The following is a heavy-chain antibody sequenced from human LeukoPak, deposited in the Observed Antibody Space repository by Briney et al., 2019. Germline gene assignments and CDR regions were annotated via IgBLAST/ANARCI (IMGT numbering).Heavy chain of an antibody. CDR3: ARGGSVLRYFDWDY. CDR1: GGSISSNSYY. J-gene: IGHJ4*02. Sequence: SETLSLTCTVSGGSISSNSYYWGWIRQPPEKGLEWIGYIYYSGSTNYNPSLKSRVTISVDTSKNQFSLKLSSVTAADTAVYYCARGGSVLRYFDWDYWGQGTLVTVSS. CDR2: IYYSGST. V-gene: IGHV4-61*05. D-gene: IGHD3-9*01.